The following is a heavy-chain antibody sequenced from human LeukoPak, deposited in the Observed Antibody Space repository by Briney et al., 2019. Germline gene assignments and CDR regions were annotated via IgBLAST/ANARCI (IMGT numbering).Heavy chain of an antibody. J-gene: IGHJ6*03. D-gene: IGHD1-26*01. V-gene: IGHV1-8*02. Sequence: ASVKVSCKASGYTFTSYGISWVRQAPGQGLEWMGWMSPNSGDTGYAQKFQGRVTMTRNTSISTAYMELSSLRSEDTAVYYCARGLRGSFNYYYMDVWGKGTTVTMSS. CDR2: MSPNSGDT. CDR1: GYTFTSYG. CDR3: ARGLRGSFNYYYMDV.